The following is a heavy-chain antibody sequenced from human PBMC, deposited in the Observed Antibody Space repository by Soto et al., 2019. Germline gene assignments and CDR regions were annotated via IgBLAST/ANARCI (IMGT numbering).Heavy chain of an antibody. CDR2: IYYSGST. D-gene: IGHD3-22*01. CDR1: GGSIISYY. CDR3: GRDNGREQYYDSSGYWYYFDY. Sequence: SETLSLTCTVSGGSIISYYWSWIRQPPGKGLEWIGYIYYSGSTNYNPSLKSRVTISVDTSKNQFSLKLSSVTAADTAVYYCGRDNGREQYYDSSGYWYYFDYWGQGTLVTVSS. J-gene: IGHJ4*02. V-gene: IGHV4-59*01.